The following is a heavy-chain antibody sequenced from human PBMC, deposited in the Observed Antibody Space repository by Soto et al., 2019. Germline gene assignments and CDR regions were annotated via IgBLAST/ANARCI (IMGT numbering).Heavy chain of an antibody. CDR2: ISYDGSNK. V-gene: IGHV3-30*18. CDR1: GFTFSSYG. Sequence: PGESLSLSCAASGFTFSSYGMDWVRQAPGKGLEWVAVISYDGSNKYYADSVKGRFTISRDNSKNTLYLQMNSLRAEDTAVYYCAKDGSHQPYYYYYYGMDVWGQGTTVTVSS. CDR3: AKDGSHQPYYYYYYGMDV. J-gene: IGHJ6*02.